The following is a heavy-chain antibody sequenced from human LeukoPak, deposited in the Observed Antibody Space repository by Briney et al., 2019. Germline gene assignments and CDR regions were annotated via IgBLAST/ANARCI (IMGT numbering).Heavy chain of an antibody. Sequence: PSETLSLTCAVYGGSFSGYYWSWIRQPPGKGLEWIGEINHNGSTNYNPSLKSRVTISVDTSKNQFSLKLSSVTAADTAVYYCARGAGGYGSGSYPNYYYYYMDVWGKGTTVTVSS. D-gene: IGHD3-10*01. CDR1: GGSFSGYY. J-gene: IGHJ6*03. CDR2: INHNGST. CDR3: ARGAGGYGSGSYPNYYYYYMDV. V-gene: IGHV4-34*01.